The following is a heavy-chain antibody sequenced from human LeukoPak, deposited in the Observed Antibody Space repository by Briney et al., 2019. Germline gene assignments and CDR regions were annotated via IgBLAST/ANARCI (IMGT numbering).Heavy chain of an antibody. Sequence: SSETLSLTCAVYGGSFSGYYWSWIRQPPGKGLEWIGEINHSGSTNYNPSLKSRVTISVDTSKNQFSLKLSSVTAADTAVYYCARVGYYYDSSGYSGNWFDPWGQGTLVTVSS. J-gene: IGHJ5*02. CDR2: INHSGST. V-gene: IGHV4-34*01. CDR1: GGSFSGYY. CDR3: ARVGYYYDSSGYSGNWFDP. D-gene: IGHD3-22*01.